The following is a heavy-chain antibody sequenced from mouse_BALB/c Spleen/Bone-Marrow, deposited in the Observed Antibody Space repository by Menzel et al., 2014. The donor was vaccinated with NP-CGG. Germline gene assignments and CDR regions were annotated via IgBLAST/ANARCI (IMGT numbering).Heavy chain of an antibody. CDR1: DYAFSSYW. J-gene: IGHJ2*01. CDR2: IYPGDGDT. D-gene: IGHD2-10*02. V-gene: IGHV1-80*01. CDR3: ARQYGNYFDY. Sequence: VKLMESGAELVRPGSSVKISCKASDYAFSSYWMNWVKQRPGQGLEWIGQIYPGDGDTNYNGKFKGKATLTADKSSSTAYMQLSSLTSEDSAVYFCARQYGNYFDYWGQGTTLTVSS.